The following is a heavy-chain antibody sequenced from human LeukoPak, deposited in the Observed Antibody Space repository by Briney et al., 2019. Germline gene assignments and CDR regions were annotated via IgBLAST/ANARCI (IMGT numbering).Heavy chain of an antibody. V-gene: IGHV1-24*01. CDR1: GYTLTELS. Sequence: ASAKVSCKVSGYTLTELSMHWVRQAPGKGLEWMGGFDPEEGETIYAQKFQDRVTMTEDTSTDTAYMELSSLRSEDTAVYYCATFLMNSGSYSIDYWGQGTLVTVSS. CDR3: ATFLMNSGSYSIDY. CDR2: FDPEEGET. D-gene: IGHD1-26*01. J-gene: IGHJ4*02.